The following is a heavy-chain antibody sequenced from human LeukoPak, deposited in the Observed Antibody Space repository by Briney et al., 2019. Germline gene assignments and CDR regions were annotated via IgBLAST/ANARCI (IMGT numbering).Heavy chain of an antibody. D-gene: IGHD3-3*01. V-gene: IGHV5-51*01. J-gene: IGHJ5*02. Sequence: GESLKISCKGSGYSFTTYWIGWVRQMPGKGLEWMGIINPGDSDIRYSPSFQGQVTISVDKSISTAYLQWSSLKASDTAMYYCARDFWSDYGVNWFDPWGQGTLVTVSS. CDR2: INPGDSDI. CDR3: ARDFWSDYGVNWFDP. CDR1: GYSFTTYW.